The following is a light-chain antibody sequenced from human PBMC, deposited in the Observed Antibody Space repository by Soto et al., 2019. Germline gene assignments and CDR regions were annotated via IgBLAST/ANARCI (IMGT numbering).Light chain of an antibody. CDR1: QSVSSY. V-gene: IGKV3-11*01. CDR2: DAS. J-gene: IGKJ4*01. CDR3: QQRSNWPYA. Sequence: EIVLTQSPATLSLSPGDRAALSCRASQSVSSYLAWYQQKPGQAPRLLIYDASKRATGIPARFSGSGFGTDFILTKSSLEPVNFEVYFCQQRSNWPYAFGLGTKLEI.